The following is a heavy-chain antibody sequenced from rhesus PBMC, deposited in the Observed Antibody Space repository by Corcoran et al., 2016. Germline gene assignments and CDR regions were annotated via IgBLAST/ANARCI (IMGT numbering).Heavy chain of an antibody. CDR2: IHGSSGTT. CDR3: AKIASGWRFDY. J-gene: IGHJ4*01. CDR1: GGSVSGDYD. V-gene: IGHV4-76*01. Sequence: QVQLQESGPGLVKPSETLSLTCAVSGGSVSGDYDWGWTRQPPGKGLEYIGYIHGSSGTTNYNPSLNNRVTISRDTARNQFSLELSSVTAADTAVYYCAKIASGWRFDYWGQGVLVTVSS. D-gene: IGHD6-31*01.